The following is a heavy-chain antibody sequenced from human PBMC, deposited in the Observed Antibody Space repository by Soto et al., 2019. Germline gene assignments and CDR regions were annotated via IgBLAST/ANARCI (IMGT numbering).Heavy chain of an antibody. V-gene: IGHV4-30-4*01. Sequence: QVQLPESGPGLVKPAQTLSLTCTVSVGSISSGDYYWSWIRQPPGKGLEWIGYIYYSGSTYYNPSLKSRVTISVDTSNNQFSLKLSSVTAADTAVYYCARATTVTRDFQHWGQGTLFTVSA. CDR1: VGSISSGDYY. CDR3: ARATTVTRDFQH. D-gene: IGHD4-17*01. CDR2: IYYSGST. J-gene: IGHJ1*01.